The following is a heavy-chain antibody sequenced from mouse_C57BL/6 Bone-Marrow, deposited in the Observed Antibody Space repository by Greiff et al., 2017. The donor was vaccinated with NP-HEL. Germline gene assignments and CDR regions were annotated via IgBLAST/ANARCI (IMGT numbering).Heavy chain of an antibody. J-gene: IGHJ4*01. Sequence: VQLQQSGPELVKPGASVKISCKASGYSFTDYNMNWVKQSNGRSLEWIGVINPNYGTTSYNQKFKGKATLTVDQASSTAYMQLNSLTSEDTAVNSGARKGELGGCYAMDYWGQGTSVTVSS. CDR2: INPNYGTT. CDR1: GYSFTDYN. V-gene: IGHV1-39*01. D-gene: IGHD4-1*01. CDR3: ARKGELGGCYAMDY.